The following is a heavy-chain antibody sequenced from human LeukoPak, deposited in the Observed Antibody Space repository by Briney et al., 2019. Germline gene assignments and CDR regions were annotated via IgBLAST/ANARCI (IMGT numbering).Heavy chain of an antibody. CDR2: ISYDGSDK. Sequence: GRSLRLSCAASGFTFTRSGMHWVRQAPGKGLEWLAVISYDGSDKYCADSVKGRFTISRDNSKNTLYLQMNSLRAEDTAVYYCAKDRSGSWSFDYWGQGTVVTVSS. CDR1: GFTFTRSG. V-gene: IGHV3-30*18. CDR3: AKDRSGSWSFDY. D-gene: IGHD6-13*01. J-gene: IGHJ4*02.